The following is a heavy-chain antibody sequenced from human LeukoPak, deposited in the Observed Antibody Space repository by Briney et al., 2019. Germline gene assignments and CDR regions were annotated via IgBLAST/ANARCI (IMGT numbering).Heavy chain of an antibody. CDR3: ARADVLLWFGELLLIDAFDI. J-gene: IGHJ3*02. CDR1: GYTFTGYY. Sequence: GASVKVSCKASGYTFTGYYMHWVRQAPGQGLEWMGWINPKSGGTNYAQKFQGRVTMTRDTSINTAYMEVSRLRSDETAVYYCARADVLLWFGELLLIDAFDIWGEGRMVTVSS. D-gene: IGHD3-10*01. V-gene: IGHV1-2*02. CDR2: INPKSGGT.